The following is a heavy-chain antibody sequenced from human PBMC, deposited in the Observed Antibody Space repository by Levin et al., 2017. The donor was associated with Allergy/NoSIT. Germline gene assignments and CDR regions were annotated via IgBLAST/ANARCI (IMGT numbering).Heavy chain of an antibody. CDR2: ISYDGSNK. CDR3: ARGWIQLWVYFDY. V-gene: IGHV3-30-3*01. D-gene: IGHD5-18*01. Sequence: GGSLRLSCAASGFTFSSYAMHWVRQAPGKGLEWVAVISYDGSNKYYADSVKGRFTISRDNSKNTLYLQMNSLRAEDTAVYYCARGWIQLWVYFDYWGQGTLVTVSS. CDR1: GFTFSSYA. J-gene: IGHJ4*02.